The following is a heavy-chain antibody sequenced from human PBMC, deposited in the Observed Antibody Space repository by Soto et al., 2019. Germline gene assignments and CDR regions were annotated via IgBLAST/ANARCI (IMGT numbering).Heavy chain of an antibody. Sequence: PSETLCLTCSVSGDSVSKSAYYWGWVRQPPGKGLEWVGTIYYTGSTYYNPPLESRVTMSLQTSKNQFSLNLTSVTAADTAVYYCARLGGVIAASDFDYGGQGALVTV. V-gene: IGHV4-39*01. CDR2: IYYTGST. D-gene: IGHD2-15*01. CDR1: GDSVSKSAYY. CDR3: ARLGGVIAASDFDY. J-gene: IGHJ4*02.